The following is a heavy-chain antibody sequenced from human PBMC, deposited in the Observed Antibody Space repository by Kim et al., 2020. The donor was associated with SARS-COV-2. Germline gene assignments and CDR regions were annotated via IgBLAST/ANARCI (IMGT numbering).Heavy chain of an antibody. J-gene: IGHJ6*02. CDR3: ARDQVGATDYYDYYGMDV. CDR2: ISSSGSTI. Sequence: GGSLRLSCAASGFTFSSYEMNWVRQAPGKGLEWVSYISSSGSTIYYADSVKGRFTISRDNAKNSLYLQMNSLRAEDTAVYYCARDQVGATDYYDYYGMDVWGRGCTVTVSS. D-gene: IGHD1-26*01. V-gene: IGHV3-48*03. CDR1: GFTFSSYE.